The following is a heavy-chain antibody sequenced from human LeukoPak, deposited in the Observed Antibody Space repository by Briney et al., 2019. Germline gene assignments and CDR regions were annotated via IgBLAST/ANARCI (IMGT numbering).Heavy chain of an antibody. Sequence: GASVKVSCKASGYSFTTYGISWVRQAPGQGLEWMGWISAYNGNTNYAQKLQGRVTMTTDTSTTTVYMELRSPRSDDTAVYYCARVCDSRDHTYYYGMDVWGQGTTVTVSS. CDR1: GYSFTTYG. CDR3: ARVCDSRDHTYYYGMDV. J-gene: IGHJ6*02. V-gene: IGHV1-18*01. D-gene: IGHD3-22*01. CDR2: ISAYNGNT.